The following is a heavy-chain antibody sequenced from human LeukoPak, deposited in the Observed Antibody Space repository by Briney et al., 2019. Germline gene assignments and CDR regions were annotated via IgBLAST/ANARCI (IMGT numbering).Heavy chain of an antibody. J-gene: IGHJ4*02. Sequence: GGSLRLSCAASGFTFSTYSMNWVRQAPGKGLEWVSSISGTSSYIYYADSVKGRFTISRDNSKNTLYLQMNSLRAEDTAVYYCAKDRFYYDQPTPYDYWGQGTLVTVSS. D-gene: IGHD3-22*01. CDR2: ISGTSSYI. CDR1: GFTFSTYS. V-gene: IGHV3-21*04. CDR3: AKDRFYYDQPTPYDY.